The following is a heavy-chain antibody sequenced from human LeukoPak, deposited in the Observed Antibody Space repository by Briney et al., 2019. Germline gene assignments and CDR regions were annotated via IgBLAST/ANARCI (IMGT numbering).Heavy chain of an antibody. D-gene: IGHD2-2*01. V-gene: IGHV3-30-3*01. Sequence: GGSLRLSCAASGSTFSSYAMHWVRQAPGKGLEWVAVISYDGSNKYYADSVKGRFTISRDNSKNTLYLQMNSLRAEDTAVYYCATNGEDIVVVPAAPGYWGQGTLVTVSS. CDR1: GSTFSSYA. J-gene: IGHJ4*02. CDR3: ATNGEDIVVVPAAPGY. CDR2: ISYDGSNK.